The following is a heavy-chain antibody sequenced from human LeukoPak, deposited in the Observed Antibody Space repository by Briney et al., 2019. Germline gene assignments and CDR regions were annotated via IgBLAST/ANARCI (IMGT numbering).Heavy chain of an antibody. D-gene: IGHD3-22*01. Sequence: PSETLSLTCTVSGGSISSYYWSWIRQPPGKGLEWIGYIYYSGSTNYNPSLKSRVTISVDTSKEQFSLKLSSVTAADTAVYYCARHSGGRDSSGEYWYFDLWGRGTLVTVSS. J-gene: IGHJ2*01. CDR2: IYYSGST. V-gene: IGHV4-59*08. CDR3: ARHSGGRDSSGEYWYFDL. CDR1: GGSISSYY.